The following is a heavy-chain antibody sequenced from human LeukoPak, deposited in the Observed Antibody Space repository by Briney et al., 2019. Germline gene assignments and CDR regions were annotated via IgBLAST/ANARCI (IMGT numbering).Heavy chain of an antibody. CDR3: ASIGSPVGGGSYSHYFDY. V-gene: IGHV4-34*01. Sequence: SETLSLTCAVYGGSFSGYYWSWIRQPPGKGLEWIGEIDHSGSTNYNPSLKSRVTISVDTSKNQFSLKLSSVTAADTAVYYCASIGSPVGGGSYSHYFDYWGQGTLVTVSS. CDR1: GGSFSGYY. CDR2: IDHSGST. J-gene: IGHJ4*02. D-gene: IGHD1-26*01.